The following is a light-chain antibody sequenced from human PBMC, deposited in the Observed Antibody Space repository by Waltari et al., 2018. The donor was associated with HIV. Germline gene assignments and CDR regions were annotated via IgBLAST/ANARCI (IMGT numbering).Light chain of an antibody. Sequence: QSVLTQPPSASGTPGQRVTISCSGSSSNIGGNYVSWYQQLPGTAPKLLIYRNKHRPSGFPERFSGSKSGTSASMAISGLRSEDEADYYCASWDDSLSGYVVFGGGTKLTVL. CDR3: ASWDDSLSGYVV. V-gene: IGLV1-47*01. CDR2: RNK. J-gene: IGLJ2*01. CDR1: SSNIGGNY.